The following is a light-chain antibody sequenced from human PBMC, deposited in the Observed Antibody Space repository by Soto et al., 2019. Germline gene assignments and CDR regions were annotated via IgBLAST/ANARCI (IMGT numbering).Light chain of an antibody. CDR2: DVS. Sequence: QSALTRPRSVSGSPGQSVTISCTGASSDVGGYNFVSWYQQHPGKAPKLMIYDVSKRPSGVPDRFSGSKSGNTASLTISGPQAEDEADYYCCSYAGSYTWVFGTGTKVTVL. V-gene: IGLV2-11*01. CDR1: SSDVGGYNF. CDR3: CSYAGSYTWV. J-gene: IGLJ1*01.